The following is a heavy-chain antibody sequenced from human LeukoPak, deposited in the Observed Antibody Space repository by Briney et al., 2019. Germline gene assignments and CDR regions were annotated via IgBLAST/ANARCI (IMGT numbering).Heavy chain of an antibody. CDR2: ISSSSSYI. CDR3: ARIHFDVPFGTLVAFDI. CDR1: GFTFGDYA. D-gene: IGHD3-9*01. J-gene: IGHJ3*02. Sequence: GGSLRLSCTASGFTFGDYAMSWFRQAPGKGLEWVSSISSSSSYIYYADSVKGRFTISRDNAKNSLYLQMNSLRAEDTAVYYCARIHFDVPFGTLVAFDIWGQGTMVTVSS. V-gene: IGHV3-21*01.